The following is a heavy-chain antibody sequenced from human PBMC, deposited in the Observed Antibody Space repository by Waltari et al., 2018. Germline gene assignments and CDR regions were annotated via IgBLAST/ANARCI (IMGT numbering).Heavy chain of an antibody. D-gene: IGHD2-8*01. V-gene: IGHV3-30*02. J-gene: IGHJ4*02. CDR2: LHYAGHAS. CDR3: ANNPYCANGRCLREFDY. Sequence: QVQFVDSGGRVVQPGGSLRLSCTASGILRSNYAMPWARQAPGKGLESVEFLHYAGHASFYADSVKGRFISSRDSSTNTLYLVMNSLRPEDTAVYYCANNPYCANGRCLREFDYWGRGTLVTVSS. CDR1: GILRSNYA.